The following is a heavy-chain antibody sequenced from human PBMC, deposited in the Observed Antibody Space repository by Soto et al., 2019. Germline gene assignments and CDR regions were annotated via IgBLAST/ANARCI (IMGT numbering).Heavy chain of an antibody. Sequence: GGSLRLSCAASGFTFSSYGMHWVRQAPGKGLEWVAVIWYDGSNKYYADSVKGRFTISRDNSKNTLYLQMNSLRAEETAVYYCARDVLDLYYDSSGYWPGLDYWGQGTLVTVSS. CDR1: GFTFSSYG. CDR2: IWYDGSNK. J-gene: IGHJ4*02. V-gene: IGHV3-33*01. CDR3: ARDVLDLYYDSSGYWPGLDY. D-gene: IGHD3-22*01.